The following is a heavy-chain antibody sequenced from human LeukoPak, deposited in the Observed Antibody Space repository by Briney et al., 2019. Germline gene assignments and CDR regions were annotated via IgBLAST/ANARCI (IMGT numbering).Heavy chain of an antibody. CDR1: GGSLSSSSYY. Sequence: SETLSLTCTVSGGSLSSSSYYWGWIRQPPGKGLEWIGSIYYSGSTYYNPSLKSRVTISVDTSKNQFSLKLSSVTAADTAVYYCARQVKLRDIVVVPAAIREDYFDYWGQGTLVTVSS. D-gene: IGHD2-2*02. CDR3: ARQVKLRDIVVVPAAIREDYFDY. V-gene: IGHV4-39*01. CDR2: IYYSGST. J-gene: IGHJ4*02.